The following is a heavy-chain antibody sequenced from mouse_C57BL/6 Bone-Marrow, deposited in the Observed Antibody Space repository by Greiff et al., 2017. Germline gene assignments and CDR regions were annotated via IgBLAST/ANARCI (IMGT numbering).Heavy chain of an antibody. CDR2: IDPSDSYT. CDR1: GYTFTSYW. J-gene: IGHJ4*01. D-gene: IGHD2-2*01. Sequence: QVQLQQPGAELVRPGTSVKLSCKASGYTFTSYWVHWVKQRPGQGLEWIGVIDPSDSYTNYNQKFKGKATLTVDTSSSTAYMQLSSLTSEDSAVYYCARGGWLRYAMDYWGQGTSVTVSS. CDR3: ARGGWLRYAMDY. V-gene: IGHV1-59*01.